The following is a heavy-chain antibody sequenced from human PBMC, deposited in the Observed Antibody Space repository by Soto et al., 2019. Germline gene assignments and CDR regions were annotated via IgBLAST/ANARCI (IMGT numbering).Heavy chain of an antibody. Sequence: QVQLVQSGAEVKKPGASVKVSCKASGYTFTSYDINWVRQATGQGLEWMGWMNPNSGNTGYAQKFQGRVTMTRNTSISTAYMELSSLRSEDTAVYYCARGKWAGPYDNYYYYGMDVWGQGTTVTVSS. CDR2: MNPNSGNT. D-gene: IGHD3-9*01. V-gene: IGHV1-8*01. J-gene: IGHJ6*02. CDR1: GYTFTSYD. CDR3: ARGKWAGPYDNYYYYGMDV.